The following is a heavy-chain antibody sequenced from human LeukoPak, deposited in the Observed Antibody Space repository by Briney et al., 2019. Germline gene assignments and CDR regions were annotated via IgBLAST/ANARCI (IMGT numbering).Heavy chain of an antibody. CDR2: ISDSGNT. V-gene: IGHV3-23*01. J-gene: IGHJ4*02. D-gene: IGHD3-10*01. Sequence: GGSLRLSCAASGFTLSSYAMSWVRQAPGKGLEWVSAISDSGNTYHADSVKGRFTISRDSSKNTLFLQMNRLRPEDAAVYYCAKDRGSVMVRGVSLDYWGQGTLVTVSS. CDR3: AKDRGSVMVRGVSLDY. CDR1: GFTLSSYA.